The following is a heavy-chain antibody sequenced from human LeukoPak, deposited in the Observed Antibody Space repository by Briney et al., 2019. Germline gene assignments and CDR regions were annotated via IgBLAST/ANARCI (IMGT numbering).Heavy chain of an antibody. CDR2: IYYSGST. Sequence: SETLSLTCTVSGGSISSYYWSWIRQPPGKGLEWIGYIYYSGSTDYNPSLKSRVTISVDTSKNQFSLKLSSVTAADTAVYYCARGSSSWTSWGQGTLVTVSS. V-gene: IGHV4-59*01. D-gene: IGHD6-13*01. CDR3: ARGSSSWTS. CDR1: GGSISSYY. J-gene: IGHJ4*02.